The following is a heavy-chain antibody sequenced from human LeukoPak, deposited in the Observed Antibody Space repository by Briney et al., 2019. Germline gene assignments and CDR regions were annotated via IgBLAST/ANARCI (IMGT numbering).Heavy chain of an antibody. CDR3: ARHGNIVVAPAAAAFDY. CDR1: GGSFSGYY. J-gene: IGHJ4*02. V-gene: IGHV4-39*01. Sequence: PSETLSLTCAVYGGSFSGYYWGWIRQPPGKGLEWIGSVYFSGDTYYNPSLKSRVTISVDTSMNQFSLNLGSVTAADMALYYCARHGNIVVAPAAAAFDYWGQGTLVTVSS. CDR2: VYFSGDT. D-gene: IGHD2-2*01.